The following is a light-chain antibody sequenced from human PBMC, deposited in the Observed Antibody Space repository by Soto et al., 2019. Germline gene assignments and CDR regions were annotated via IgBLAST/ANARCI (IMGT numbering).Light chain of an antibody. CDR2: GAS. J-gene: IGKJ1*01. CDR1: QSVSSD. V-gene: IGKV3-15*01. Sequence: EIVMTQSPATLSVSPGERATLSCRASQSVSSDLAWYQQKPDQAPRLLMYGASTRATGIPARFSGSGSGTEFTLTFSSLKSEDFAVYYCQQYNDWPGTFGQGTNVEIK. CDR3: QQYNDWPGT.